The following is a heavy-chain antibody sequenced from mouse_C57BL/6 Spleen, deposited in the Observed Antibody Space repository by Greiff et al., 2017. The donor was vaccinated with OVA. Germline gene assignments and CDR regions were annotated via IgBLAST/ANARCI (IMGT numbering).Heavy chain of an antibody. Sequence: EVQLQQSGAELVRPGASVKLSCTASGFNITDYYMHWVKQRPEQGLEWIGRIDPEDGDTEYAPKFQGKATMTTDTSSNTAYLQLSSLTSEDTAVYYCTPIYYGNSWFAYWGQGTLVTVSA. CDR3: TPIYYGNSWFAY. V-gene: IGHV14-1*01. CDR1: GFNITDYY. CDR2: IDPEDGDT. J-gene: IGHJ3*01. D-gene: IGHD2-1*01.